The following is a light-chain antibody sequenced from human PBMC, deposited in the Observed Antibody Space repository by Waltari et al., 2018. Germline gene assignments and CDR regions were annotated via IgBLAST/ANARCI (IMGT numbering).Light chain of an antibody. CDR3: ASYRSDNTLV. V-gene: IGLV2-14*01. CDR1: SSDIGGYNY. CDR2: EVT. J-gene: IGLJ2*01. Sequence: QSALTQPASVSGSPGQSITISCTGTSSDIGGYNYVSWYQQHPGKAPNLMIYEVTYRPSGVSYRFSGAKSGNTASLTISGLQADDEADYYCASYRSDNTLVFGGGTKLTVL.